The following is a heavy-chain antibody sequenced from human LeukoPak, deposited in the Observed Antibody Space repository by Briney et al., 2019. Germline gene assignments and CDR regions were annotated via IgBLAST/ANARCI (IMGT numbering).Heavy chain of an antibody. CDR3: AKGLASIAAAGVDY. J-gene: IGHJ4*02. CDR2: ISWNSGSI. Sequence: GGSLRLSCAASGFTFDDYAMHWVRQAPGKGLEWVSGISWNSGSIGYADSVKGRFTISRDNAKNSLYLQMNSLRAEDTALYYCAKGLASIAAAGVDYWGQGTLVTVSS. CDR1: GFTFDDYA. D-gene: IGHD6-13*01. V-gene: IGHV3-9*01.